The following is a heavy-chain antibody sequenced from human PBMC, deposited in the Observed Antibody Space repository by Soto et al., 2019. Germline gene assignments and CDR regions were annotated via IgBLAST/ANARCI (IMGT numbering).Heavy chain of an antibody. J-gene: IGHJ4*02. CDR3: AITCLSGGSCSHHY. Sequence: GASVKVSCKASGYTFSSFGINWVRQAPGQGLEWVGWVSVYNDDTKYAQNFQGRVSLTTDTSTSTTYTEVGSLRSDDTAVYYCAITCLSGGSCSHHYPGAGTLLT. CDR2: VSVYNDDT. D-gene: IGHD2-15*01. V-gene: IGHV1-18*01. CDR1: GYTFSSFG.